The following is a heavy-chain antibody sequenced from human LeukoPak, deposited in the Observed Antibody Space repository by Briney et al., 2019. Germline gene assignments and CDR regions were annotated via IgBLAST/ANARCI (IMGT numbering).Heavy chain of an antibody. D-gene: IGHD6-19*01. CDR2: INAGNGNT. CDR3: ARSDSSGWQKDENFDY. CDR1: GYTFTSYA. V-gene: IGHV1-3*01. J-gene: IGHJ4*02. Sequence: ASGTFAGKASGYTFTSYAMHWVRQAPGQRLEWMGWINAGNGNTKYSQKFQGRVTITRDTSASTAYMELSSLRSEDTAAYYCARSDSSGWQKDENFDYWGQGTLVTVSS.